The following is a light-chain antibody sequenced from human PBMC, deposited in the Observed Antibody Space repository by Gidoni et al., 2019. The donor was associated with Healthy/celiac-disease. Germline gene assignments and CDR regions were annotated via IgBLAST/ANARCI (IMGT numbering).Light chain of an antibody. Sequence: IQMTQSPSSLSASVGDRVTITCRASQSISSYLDWYQQKPGKAPKLLIYAASTLQSGVPPRFSGSGSGTDFTLTISSLQPEDFAIYYCQQNYSTPLTFGGXTKVEIK. CDR1: QSISSY. CDR3: QQNYSTPLT. V-gene: IGKV1-39*01. J-gene: IGKJ4*01. CDR2: AAS.